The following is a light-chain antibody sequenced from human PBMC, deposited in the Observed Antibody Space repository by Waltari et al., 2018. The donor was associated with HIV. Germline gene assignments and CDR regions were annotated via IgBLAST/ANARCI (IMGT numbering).Light chain of an antibody. CDR3: QQYGRSPWT. Sequence: EIVLTQSPGTLSLSPGKRATLPCRASQSVSSSYLAWYQQKPGKAPRLLIYGASSRATGIPDRFSGSGSVTDFTLTISRLEPEDFAVYYCQQYGRSPWTFGQGTKVEIK. CDR1: QSVSSSY. V-gene: IGKV3-20*01. CDR2: GAS. J-gene: IGKJ1*01.